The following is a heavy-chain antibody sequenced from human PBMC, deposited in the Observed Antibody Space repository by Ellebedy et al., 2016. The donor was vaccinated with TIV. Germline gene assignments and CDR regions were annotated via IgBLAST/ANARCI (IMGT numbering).Heavy chain of an antibody. CDR2: INPSGGST. Sequence: AASVKVSCKASGYTFTNYFVHWVRQAPGQGLEWMGIINPSGGSTTYAQKLQGRLTMTRDTSTSTVYMELSSLRSEDTAVYYCARGFRYGSGRWPLDYWGQGTLVTVSS. CDR1: GYTFTNYF. CDR3: ARGFRYGSGRWPLDY. V-gene: IGHV1-46*04. J-gene: IGHJ4*02. D-gene: IGHD4-23*01.